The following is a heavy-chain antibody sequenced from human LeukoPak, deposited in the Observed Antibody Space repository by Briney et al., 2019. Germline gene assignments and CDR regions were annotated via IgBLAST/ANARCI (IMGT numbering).Heavy chain of an antibody. Sequence: GGSLRLSCAASGFTFSSYGMHWVRQAPGKGLEGVAVTSYDGSDKYYADSVKGRFTSSRDNSKNTLYLQMNSLRAEDTAVYYCAKEETYNAFDIWGQGTMVTVSS. V-gene: IGHV3-30*18. CDR3: AKEETYNAFDI. CDR1: GFTFSSYG. J-gene: IGHJ3*02. D-gene: IGHD2-2*02. CDR2: TSYDGSDK.